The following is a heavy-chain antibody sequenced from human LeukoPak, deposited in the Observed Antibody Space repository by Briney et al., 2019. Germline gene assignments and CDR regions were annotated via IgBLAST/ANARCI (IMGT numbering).Heavy chain of an antibody. J-gene: IGHJ3*02. D-gene: IGHD3-9*01. CDR1: GFTFSDYY. V-gene: IGHV3-11*04. CDR2: ISRSISTI. CDR3: ARADLTYYDILTGQDAFDI. Sequence: GGSLRLSCAASGFTFSDYYMAWIRQAPGKGLEWVSYISRSISTIYYADSVKGRFTISRNNAKNSLYLQMNSLRAEDTAVYYCARADLTYYDILTGQDAFDIWGQGTMVTVSS.